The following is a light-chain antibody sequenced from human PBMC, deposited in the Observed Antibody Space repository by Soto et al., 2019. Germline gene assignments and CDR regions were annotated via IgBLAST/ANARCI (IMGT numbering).Light chain of an antibody. CDR3: QQYGGSPGT. CDR2: GAS. V-gene: IGKV3-20*01. J-gene: IGKJ1*01. CDR1: QSVSSSY. Sequence: IVLTQSPGTLSLSPGERPTLSCRASQSVSSSYLAWYQQKPGQAPRLLIYGASSRATGIPDRVSGSGSGTDFTLTISRLETEDFAVYYCQQYGGSPGTFGQGTKVDIK.